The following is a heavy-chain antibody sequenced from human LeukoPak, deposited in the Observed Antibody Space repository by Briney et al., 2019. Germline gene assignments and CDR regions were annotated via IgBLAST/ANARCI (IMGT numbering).Heavy chain of an antibody. D-gene: IGHD5-18*01. CDR1: GYTFTSYV. CDR3: ARDASYSYGSFFDY. Sequence: GASVKVSCKASGYTFTSYVISWVRQARGQGLEWMGWISAYNGNTNYAQKLQGRVTMTTDTSTSTAYMELRSLRSDDTAVYYCARDASYSYGSFFDYWGQGTLVTVSS. CDR2: ISAYNGNT. J-gene: IGHJ4*02. V-gene: IGHV1-18*01.